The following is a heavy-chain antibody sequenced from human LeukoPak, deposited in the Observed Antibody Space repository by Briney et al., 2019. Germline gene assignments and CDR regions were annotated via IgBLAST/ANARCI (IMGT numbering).Heavy chain of an antibody. D-gene: IGHD6-19*01. CDR2: ISSSSTTI. J-gene: IGHJ6*03. CDR3: AKDPPMISGWYLYYYYYMDV. V-gene: IGHV3-48*01. CDR1: GFTFSNYG. Sequence: GGSLRLSCAASGFTFSNYGLSWVRQAPGKGLEWVSYISSSSTTIYYADSVKGRFTISRDNAKNSVYLQMNSLRAEDTAVYYCAKDPPMISGWYLYYYYYMDVWGKATTVTISS.